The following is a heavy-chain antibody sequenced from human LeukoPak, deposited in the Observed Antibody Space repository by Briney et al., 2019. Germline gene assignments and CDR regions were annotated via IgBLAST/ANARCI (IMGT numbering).Heavy chain of an antibody. J-gene: IGHJ6*02. CDR1: GGSISSYY. Sequence: PSETLSLTCTVSGGSISSYYWSWIREPPGKGLEWIGYIYYSGSTNYNPSLKSRVTISVDTSKNQFSLKLSSVTAADTAVYYCAREGYSYGYNGMDVWGQGTTVTVSS. CDR2: IYYSGST. D-gene: IGHD5-18*01. V-gene: IGHV4-59*01. CDR3: AREGYSYGYNGMDV.